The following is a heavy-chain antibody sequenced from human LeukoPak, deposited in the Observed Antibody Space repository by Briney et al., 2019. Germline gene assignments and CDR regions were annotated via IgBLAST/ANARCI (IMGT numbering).Heavy chain of an antibody. Sequence: SETLSLTCTVSGGSLSGDYWNWIRQPPGQGLEWIGYIYYTGTTDYSPSLKSRVTISLDMSKNQFSLKLRSGTAADTAVYYCARTNTFGNRGQGTMVTVSS. V-gene: IGHV4-59*01. CDR3: ARTNTFGN. CDR1: GGSLSGDY. D-gene: IGHD2/OR15-2a*01. J-gene: IGHJ3*02. CDR2: IYYTGTT.